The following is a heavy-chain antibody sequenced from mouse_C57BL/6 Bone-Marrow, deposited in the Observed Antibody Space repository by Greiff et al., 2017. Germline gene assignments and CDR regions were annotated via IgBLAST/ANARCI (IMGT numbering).Heavy chain of an antibody. Sequence: VQLQQPGAELVRPGTSVKLSCKASGYTFTSYWMHWVKQRPGQGLEWIGVIDPSDSYTNYNQKFKGKATLTVDTSSSTAYMQLSSLTSEDSAVYYCARQIYYDYPRFAYWGQGTLVTVSA. V-gene: IGHV1-59*01. J-gene: IGHJ3*01. D-gene: IGHD2-4*01. CDR2: IDPSDSYT. CDR1: GYTFTSYW. CDR3: ARQIYYDYPRFAY.